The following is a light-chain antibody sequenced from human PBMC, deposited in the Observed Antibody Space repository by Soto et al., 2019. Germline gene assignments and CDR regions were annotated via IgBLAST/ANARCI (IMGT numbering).Light chain of an antibody. J-gene: IGLJ3*02. V-gene: IGLV1-47*02. CDR2: SNN. CDR1: SANIGNNY. Sequence: QTVVTQPPSASGTPGQSVTISCSGSSANIGNNYVSWYHQLPGTAPKLLIYSNNQRPSGVPDRFSGSKSGTSASLAISGLRSEDEADYYCAAWDDSLGGWMFGGGTKVTVL. CDR3: AAWDDSLGGWM.